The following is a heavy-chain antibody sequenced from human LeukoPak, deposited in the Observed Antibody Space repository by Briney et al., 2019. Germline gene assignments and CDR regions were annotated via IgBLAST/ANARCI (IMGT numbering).Heavy chain of an antibody. CDR3: ARDGLDYYGSGTYYPNYNWFDP. CDR2: ISADTTRT. CDR1: GYTFTAFG. J-gene: IGHJ5*02. V-gene: IGHV1-18*01. D-gene: IGHD3-10*01. Sequence: AAVKVSCKSSGYTFTAFGFSWVRQAPGQGLEWMGWISADTTRTIYTEKLQDRVTMTTDTSTSTTYMELRSLRSDDTAAYYCARDGLDYYGSGTYYPNYNWFDPWGQGTLVTVSS.